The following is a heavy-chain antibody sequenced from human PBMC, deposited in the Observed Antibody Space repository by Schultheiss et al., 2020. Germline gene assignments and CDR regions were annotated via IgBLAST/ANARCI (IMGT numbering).Heavy chain of an antibody. CDR2: INHSGST. CDR3: ARGRKYYFDY. CDR1: GGSFSGYY. Sequence: SETLSLTCAVYGGSFSGYYWTWIRQPPGKGLEWIGEINHSGSTNYNPSLKSRVTISVDTSKNQFSLKLSSVTAADTAVYYCARGRKYYFDYWGQGTLVTVSS. D-gene: IGHD3-16*01. V-gene: IGHV4-34*01. J-gene: IGHJ4*02.